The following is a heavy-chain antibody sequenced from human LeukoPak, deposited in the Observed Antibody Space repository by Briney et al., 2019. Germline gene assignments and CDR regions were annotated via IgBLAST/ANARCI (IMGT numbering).Heavy chain of an antibody. Sequence: GASVKVSCKVSGYTLTELSMHWVRQAPGKGLEWMGGFDPEDGETIYAQKFQGRVTMTEDTSTDTAYMELSSLRSEDTAVYYWAADLRDIVVVPAEDGAFDIWGQGTMVTVSS. CDR2: FDPEDGET. CDR1: GYTLTELS. J-gene: IGHJ3*02. V-gene: IGHV1-24*01. CDR3: AADLRDIVVVPAEDGAFDI. D-gene: IGHD2-2*01.